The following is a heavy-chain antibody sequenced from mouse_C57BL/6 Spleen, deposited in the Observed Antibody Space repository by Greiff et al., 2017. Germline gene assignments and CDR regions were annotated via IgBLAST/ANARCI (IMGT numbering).Heavy chain of an antibody. V-gene: IGHV1-82*01. CDR2: IYPGDGDT. J-gene: IGHJ2*01. Sequence: VKLMESGPELVKPGASVKISCKASGYAFSSSWMNWVKQRPGKGLEWIGRIYPGDGDTNYNGKCKGKATLTADKSSSTAYMQLSSLTSEDSAVYFCARKEAGNLDYWGQGTTLTVSS. CDR1: GYAFSSSW. D-gene: IGHD2-1*01. CDR3: ARKEAGNLDY.